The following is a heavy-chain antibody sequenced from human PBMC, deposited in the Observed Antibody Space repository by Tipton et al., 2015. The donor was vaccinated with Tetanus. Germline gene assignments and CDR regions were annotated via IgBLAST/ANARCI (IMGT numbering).Heavy chain of an antibody. CDR1: GGSFSGYY. Sequence: TLSLTCAVYGGSFSGYYWSWIRQPPGKGLEWIGEINHSGSTNYNPSLKSRVTISVDTSKNQFSLKLSSVTAADTAVYYRAGLKGKRAFDIWGQGTMVTVSS. CDR3: AGLKGKRAFDI. CDR2: INHSGST. J-gene: IGHJ3*02. V-gene: IGHV4-34*01.